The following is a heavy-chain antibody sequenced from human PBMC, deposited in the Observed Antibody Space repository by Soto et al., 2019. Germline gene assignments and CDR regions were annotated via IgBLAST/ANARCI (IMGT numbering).Heavy chain of an antibody. CDR1: GYKVTAYF. CDR3: GASGPDLLTGYSRGNMAV. D-gene: IGHD3-9*01. J-gene: IGHJ6*04. CDR2: INANSGRT. Sequence: QLQLLQSGSEVKKPGASVKVSCKASGYKVTAYFMHWVRQAPGEGPEWMGRINANSGRTHLAPRCRGRLTLSRDTSISTGYLELASLTSDDTAVYSGGASGPDLLTGYSRGNMAVWGKGTTVTVSS. V-gene: IGHV1-2*06.